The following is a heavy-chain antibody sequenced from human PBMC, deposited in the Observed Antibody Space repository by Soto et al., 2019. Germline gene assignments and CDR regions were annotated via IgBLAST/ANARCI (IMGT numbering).Heavy chain of an antibody. J-gene: IGHJ4*02. Sequence: QVQLQESGPGLVKPSETLSLTCTVSGGSISSYYWSWIRQPPGKGLEWIGYIYYSGSTNYNPSLKRRVTISVDTSKNQFSLKLSSVTAADTAVYYCARHGNDILTGYIDYWGQGTLVTVSS. CDR2: IYYSGST. V-gene: IGHV4-59*08. CDR1: GGSISSYY. D-gene: IGHD3-9*01. CDR3: ARHGNDILTGYIDY.